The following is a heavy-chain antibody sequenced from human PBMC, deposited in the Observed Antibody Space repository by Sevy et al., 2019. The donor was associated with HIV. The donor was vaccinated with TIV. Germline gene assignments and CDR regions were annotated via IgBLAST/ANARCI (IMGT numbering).Heavy chain of an antibody. J-gene: IGHJ6*02. D-gene: IGHD6-19*01. Sequence: GGSLRLSCAASGFTFSDHYMDWVRQAPGKGLEWIGRSRNKANSYTTEDATSVKGSFTISRDGSKNSLYLPTNSLISEETAIYYCTSAPIVVAGFLGYYHGMDVWGQGTTVTVSS. CDR2: SRNKANSYTT. CDR3: TSAPIVVAGFLGYYHGMDV. V-gene: IGHV3-72*01. CDR1: GFTFSDHY.